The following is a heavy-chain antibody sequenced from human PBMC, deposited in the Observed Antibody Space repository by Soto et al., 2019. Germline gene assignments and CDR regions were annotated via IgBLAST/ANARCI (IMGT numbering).Heavy chain of an antibody. CDR2: IWFDKSIK. V-gene: IGHV3-33*01. J-gene: IGHJ4*02. D-gene: IGHD1-1*01. CDR1: AFTFSTYG. CDR3: AREHHSNSAMSLDY. Sequence: PGGSLSLSCSASAFTFSTYGMHWVRPAPGKGLEWVAVIWFDKSIKYYAGAVRGQFTNSRDNSNTMLYLQMNSLRAEDTVLYYCAREHHSNSAMSLDYWGQGTLVTVSS.